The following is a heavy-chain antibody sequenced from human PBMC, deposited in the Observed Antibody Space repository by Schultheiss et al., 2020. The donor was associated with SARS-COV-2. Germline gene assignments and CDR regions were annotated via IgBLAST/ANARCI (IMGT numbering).Heavy chain of an antibody. V-gene: IGHV3-15*01. CDR1: GFTFSNAW. CDR3: ARYRAARPYYYYGMDV. CDR2: IKSKTDGGTT. Sequence: GGSMRLSCAASGFTFSNAWMSWVRQAPGKGLEWVGRIKSKTDGGTTDYAAPVKGRFTISRDDSKNTLYLQMNSLRAEDTAVYYCARYRAARPYYYYGMDVWGQGTTVTVSS. J-gene: IGHJ6*02. D-gene: IGHD6-6*01.